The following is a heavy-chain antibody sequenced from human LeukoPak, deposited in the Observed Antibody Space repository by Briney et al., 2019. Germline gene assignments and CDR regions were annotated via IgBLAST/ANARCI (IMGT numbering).Heavy chain of an antibody. D-gene: IGHD3-10*01. CDR3: ARGLYSYDY. CDR2: ISDFGGTT. CDR1: GFTFNDYH. V-gene: IGHV3-23*01. J-gene: IGHJ4*02. Sequence: GGSLRLSCAASGFTFNDYHMSWVRQAPGKGLEWVSGISDFGGTTYYAGSVRGRSTISRNNSKNTMSFQMNSLRAEDTAVYYCARGLYSYDYGGQGILVTVSS.